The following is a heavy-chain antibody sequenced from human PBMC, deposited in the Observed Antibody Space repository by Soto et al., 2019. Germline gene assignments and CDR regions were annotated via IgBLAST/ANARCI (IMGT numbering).Heavy chain of an antibody. Sequence: GGSLRLSCVASGFTFSDYSMSWVRQAPGKGLEWVSGFRTGGDDVTTYYADSVKGRFTISRDNSKNTLYLQMNSLRAEDTAVYYCAKGSDDDSRGYYYGGDYYYGMDVWGQGTTVTVSS. J-gene: IGHJ6*02. V-gene: IGHV3-23*01. CDR1: GFTFSDYS. D-gene: IGHD3-22*01. CDR2: FRTGGDDVTT. CDR3: AKGSDDDSRGYYYGGDYYYGMDV.